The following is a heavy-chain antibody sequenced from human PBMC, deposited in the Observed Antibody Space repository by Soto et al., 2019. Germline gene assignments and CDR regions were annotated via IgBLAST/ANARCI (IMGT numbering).Heavy chain of an antibody. Sequence: QVHLVQSGAEVKRPGASVKISCRTSGYTFTTYYIHWVRQAPGQGLEWMGIINPIGGSTTYPQKFQGRVTMTRDTPTSTAYLDLGSLSSEDTAVYYCARGHTAADHWGQGTLVTVSS. D-gene: IGHD2-2*01. CDR3: ARGHTAADH. V-gene: IGHV1-46*01. J-gene: IGHJ4*02. CDR2: INPIGGST. CDR1: GYTFTTYY.